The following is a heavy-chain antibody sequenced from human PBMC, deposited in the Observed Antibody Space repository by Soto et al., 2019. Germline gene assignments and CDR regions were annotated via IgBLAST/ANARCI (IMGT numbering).Heavy chain of an antibody. V-gene: IGHV4-4*07. CDR3: VRESEGGGYCSGGGCYGLDV. Sequence: SETLSFTCIVSGGSISNHYLSWMRQPAGKGLEWIGRIYTSGNNYYIPSLKSRVTMSADTSNNQFSLKMTSVTAADTAVYYCVRESEGGGYCSGGGCYGLDVWGQGTTVTVSS. CDR1: GGSISNHY. D-gene: IGHD2-15*01. CDR2: IYTSGNN. J-gene: IGHJ6*02.